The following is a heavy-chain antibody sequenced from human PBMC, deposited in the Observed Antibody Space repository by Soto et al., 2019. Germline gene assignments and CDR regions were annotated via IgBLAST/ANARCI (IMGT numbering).Heavy chain of an antibody. CDR1: GGTFSSYA. V-gene: IGHV1-69*01. CDR3: ARRCSGGSCYSATSNWFDP. D-gene: IGHD2-15*01. Sequence: QVQLVQSGAEVKKPGSSVKVSCKASGGTFSSYAISWVRQAPGQGLEWMGGIIPIFGTANYAQKFQGRVTITADESTSTAYMELSSLRSEDTVVYYCARRCSGGSCYSATSNWFDPWGQGTLVTVSS. J-gene: IGHJ5*02. CDR2: IIPIFGTA.